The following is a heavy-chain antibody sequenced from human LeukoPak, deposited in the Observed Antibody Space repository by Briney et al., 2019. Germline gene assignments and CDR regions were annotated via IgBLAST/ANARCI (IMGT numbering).Heavy chain of an antibody. CDR1: GGSISSYY. CDR3: ARGPIWFGEEGAFEI. Sequence: SETLSLTCAVSGGSISSYYWCWIWQPPGKGLEWIGYIYYSGSTNYNPSLKSRVTISVDTSKNQFSLKLSSVTAADTAVYYCARGPIWFGEEGAFEIWGQGTMVTVSS. J-gene: IGHJ3*02. V-gene: IGHV4-59*01. CDR2: IYYSGST. D-gene: IGHD3-10*01.